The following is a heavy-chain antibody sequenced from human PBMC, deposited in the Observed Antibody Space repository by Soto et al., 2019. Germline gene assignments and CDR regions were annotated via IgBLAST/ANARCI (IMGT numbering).Heavy chain of an antibody. CDR1: GFTFSNAW. CDR2: IKSKTDGGTT. J-gene: IGHJ4*02. CDR3: TTDFYDDYSSGSIFFDY. D-gene: IGHD6-19*01. V-gene: IGHV3-15*01. Sequence: GGSLRLSCAASGFTFSNAWMSWVRQAPGKGLEWVGRIKSKTDGGTTDYAAPVKGRFTISRDDSKNTLYLQMNSLKTEDTAVYYCTTDFYDDYSSGSIFFDYWGQGTLVTVSS.